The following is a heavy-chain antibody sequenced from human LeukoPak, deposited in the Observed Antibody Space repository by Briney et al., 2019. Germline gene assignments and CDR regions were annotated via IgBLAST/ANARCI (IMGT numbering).Heavy chain of an antibody. D-gene: IGHD5-18*01. CDR2: INHSGST. Sequence: SETLSLTCAVYGGSFSGYYWSWIRQPPGKGLEWIGEINHSGSTNYNPSLKSRVTISVDTSKNQFSLKLSSVTAADTAVYYCARGLRGYSYGYSVPGFDYWGQGTLATVSS. CDR3: ARGLRGYSYGYSVPGFDY. CDR1: GGSFSGYY. J-gene: IGHJ4*02. V-gene: IGHV4-34*01.